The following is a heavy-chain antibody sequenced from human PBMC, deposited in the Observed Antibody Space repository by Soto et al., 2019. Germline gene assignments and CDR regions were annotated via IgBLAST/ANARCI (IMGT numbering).Heavy chain of an antibody. J-gene: IGHJ4*02. D-gene: IGHD3-10*01. CDR1: GFTFSSYA. V-gene: IGHV3-23*01. CDR3: ASLAAGHYYGSGSYGPPFDY. CDR2: ISGSGGST. Sequence: PGGSLRLSCAASGFTFSSYAMSWVRQAPGKGLEWVSAISGSGGSTYYADSVKGRFTISRDNSKNTLYLQMNSLRAEDTAVYYCASLAAGHYYGSGSYGPPFDYWGQGTLVTVSS.